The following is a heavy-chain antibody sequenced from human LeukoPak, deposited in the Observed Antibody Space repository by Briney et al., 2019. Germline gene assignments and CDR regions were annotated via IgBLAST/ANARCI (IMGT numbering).Heavy chain of an antibody. D-gene: IGHD6-19*01. V-gene: IGHV3-7*01. CDR2: IKQDGSEK. Sequence: GGSLRLSCAASGFTFSSYWMSWVRQAPGKGLEWVANIKQDGSEKYYVDSVKGRFTISRDNAKNSLYLQVNSLRAEDTAVYYCARDAALAVAVDYYYYGMDVWGQGTTVTVSS. J-gene: IGHJ6*02. CDR1: GFTFSSYW. CDR3: ARDAALAVAVDYYYYGMDV.